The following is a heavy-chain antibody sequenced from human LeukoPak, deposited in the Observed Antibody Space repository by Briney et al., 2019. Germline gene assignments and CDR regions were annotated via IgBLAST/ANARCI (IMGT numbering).Heavy chain of an antibody. Sequence: ASVKVSCKASEYTFTSYDINWVRQATGQGLEWMGWMNPNSGNTGYAQKFQGRVTMTRDTPISTAYMELSSLRSDDTAVYFCARSNYGGKRWFDPWGQGTLVIVSS. D-gene: IGHD4-23*01. J-gene: IGHJ5*02. CDR2: MNPNSGNT. CDR3: ARSNYGGKRWFDP. CDR1: EYTFTSYD. V-gene: IGHV1-8*01.